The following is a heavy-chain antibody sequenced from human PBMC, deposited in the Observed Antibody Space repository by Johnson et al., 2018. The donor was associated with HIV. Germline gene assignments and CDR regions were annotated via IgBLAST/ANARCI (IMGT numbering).Heavy chain of an antibody. D-gene: IGHD2-21*02. CDR2: IAHDESIT. V-gene: IGHV3-30*02. J-gene: IGHJ3*01. CDR1: GFTFADYG. CDR3: AKDDNLGDWYSDAFDV. Sequence: QVQLVESGGGVVQPGGSLRLSCAASGFTFADYGMHWVRQPPGKGLEWVAFIAHDESITHYADSVKGRFTMSRDNSKNTLYLHMKSLRPEDTSIYYCAKDDNLGDWYSDAFDVWGQGTVVTVSS.